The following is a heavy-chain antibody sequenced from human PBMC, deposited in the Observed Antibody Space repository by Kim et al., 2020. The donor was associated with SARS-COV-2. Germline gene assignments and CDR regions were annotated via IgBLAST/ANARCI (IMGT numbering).Heavy chain of an antibody. Sequence: YADYVKGRFNKSRDKSKNAMYLKMNRLSAEDTAVYYCAKSPLEGPFDYWGQGTLVTVSS. J-gene: IGHJ4*02. CDR3: AKSPLEGPFDY. V-gene: IGHV3-23*01.